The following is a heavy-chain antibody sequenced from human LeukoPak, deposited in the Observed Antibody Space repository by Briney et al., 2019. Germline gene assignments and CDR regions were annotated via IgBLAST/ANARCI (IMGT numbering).Heavy chain of an antibody. V-gene: IGHV3-7*01. D-gene: IGHD6-19*01. CDR2: IKQDGSEK. J-gene: IGHJ4*02. CDR3: ARVLYSGGWFGDY. CDR1: GFTFSRYW. Sequence: GGSLRLSCAASGFTFSRYWMSWVRQAPGKGLEWVANIKQDGSEKYYVDSVKGRFTISRDNAKNSLYLQMNSLRAEDTAVYYCARVLYSGGWFGDYWGQGTLVTVSS.